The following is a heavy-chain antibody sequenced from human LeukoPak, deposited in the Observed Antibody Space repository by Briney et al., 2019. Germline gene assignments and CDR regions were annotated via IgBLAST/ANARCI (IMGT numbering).Heavy chain of an antibody. J-gene: IGHJ6*03. CDR2: IYPGDSDT. CDR3: ARHRGDYYYYMDV. Sequence: GESLKISCKGSEDSFTNYWIGWVRQMPGKGLEWMGIIYPGDSDTRYSPSFQGQVTISADKSINTAYLQWSSLKASDTAMYYCARHRGDYYYYMDVWGKGTTVTISS. D-gene: IGHD3-10*01. V-gene: IGHV5-51*01. CDR1: EDSFTNYW.